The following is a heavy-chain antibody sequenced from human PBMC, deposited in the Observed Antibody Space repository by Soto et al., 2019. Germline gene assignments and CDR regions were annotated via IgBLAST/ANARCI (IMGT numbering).Heavy chain of an antibody. Sequence: QVTLKESGPVLVKPTETLTLTCTVSGFSLRNARMGVSWIRQPPGKALEWLAHILSSDEKSYNTSLKGRITLSKDTSKSQVVLTMTYVVPVDTATYFCARMLAVNYYYYYVDVWGEGTTVTVSS. CDR1: GFSLRNARMG. D-gene: IGHD3-22*01. CDR2: ILSSDEK. V-gene: IGHV2-26*01. CDR3: ARMLAVNYYYYYVDV. J-gene: IGHJ6*03.